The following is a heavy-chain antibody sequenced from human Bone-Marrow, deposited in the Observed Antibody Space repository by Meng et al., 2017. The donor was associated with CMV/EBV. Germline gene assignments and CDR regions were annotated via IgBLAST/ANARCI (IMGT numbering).Heavy chain of an antibody. D-gene: IGHD2-15*01. J-gene: IGHJ4*02. CDR3: ARKEYCSGGSCYSGIDY. Sequence: ASVKVSCKASGGTFSSYAISWVRQAPGQGLEWMGGIIPNSGGTNYAQKFQGRVTMTRDTSISTAYMELSRLRSDDTAVYYCARKEYCSGGSCYSGIDYWGQGTLVTVSS. CDR1: GGTFSSYA. V-gene: IGHV1-2*02. CDR2: IIPNSGGT.